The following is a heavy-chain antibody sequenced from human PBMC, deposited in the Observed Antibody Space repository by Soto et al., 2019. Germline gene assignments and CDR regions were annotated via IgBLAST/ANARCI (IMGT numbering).Heavy chain of an antibody. CDR2: TTYDGGIK. Sequence: GGALIISCGSSGFRFSGYCMEWVRLAPGKGLEWVAATTYDGGIKHYVYSVKCRFTISRDNTKNTLYLQMNSLRVEDTATYYCAGALENPYFYYGLNFWGQGTTVTVSS. CDR1: GFRFSGYC. CDR3: AGALENPYFYYGLNF. D-gene: IGHD1-1*01. V-gene: IGHV3-30*03. J-gene: IGHJ6*02.